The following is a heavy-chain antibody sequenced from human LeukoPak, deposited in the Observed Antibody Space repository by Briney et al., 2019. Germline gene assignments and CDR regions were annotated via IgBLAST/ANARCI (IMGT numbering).Heavy chain of an antibody. V-gene: IGHV3-23*01. CDR1: GFTFSSYG. CDR2: ISGSGGST. Sequence: GGSLRLSCAASGFTFSSYGMSWVRQAPGKGLEWVSAISGSGGSTYYADSVKGRFTISRDNSKNTLYLQMNSLRVEDTAVYYCAKDVDLDIVRNWFDPWGQGTLVTVSS. J-gene: IGHJ5*02. D-gene: IGHD3-16*02. CDR3: AKDVDLDIVRNWFDP.